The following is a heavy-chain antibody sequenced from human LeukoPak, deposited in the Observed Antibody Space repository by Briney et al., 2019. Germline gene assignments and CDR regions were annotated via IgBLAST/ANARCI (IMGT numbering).Heavy chain of an antibody. Sequence: GGSLRLSCAASGFTFDDYAMHWVRQAPGKGLGWVSGISWNSGSIGYADSVKGRFTISRDNAKNSLYLQMNSLRAEDTALYYCAKDAFRTPSGSGDYWGQGTLVTVSS. CDR2: ISWNSGSI. CDR1: GFTFDDYA. J-gene: IGHJ4*02. CDR3: AKDAFRTPSGSGDY. D-gene: IGHD1-26*01. V-gene: IGHV3-9*01.